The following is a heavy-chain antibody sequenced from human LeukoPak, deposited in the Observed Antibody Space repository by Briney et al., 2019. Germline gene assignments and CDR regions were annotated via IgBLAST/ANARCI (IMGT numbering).Heavy chain of an antibody. Sequence: GGSLRLSCAASGFIFSNYWMSWVRQAPGKGLEWVANIKQDGSEKYYVDSVKGRFTISRDDAKNSLYLQMNSLRAEDAAVYYCARGYCSSASCYKGAFDIWGQGTMVTVSS. CDR1: GFIFSNYW. CDR3: ARGYCSSASCYKGAFDI. CDR2: IKQDGSEK. J-gene: IGHJ3*02. D-gene: IGHD2-2*02. V-gene: IGHV3-7*01.